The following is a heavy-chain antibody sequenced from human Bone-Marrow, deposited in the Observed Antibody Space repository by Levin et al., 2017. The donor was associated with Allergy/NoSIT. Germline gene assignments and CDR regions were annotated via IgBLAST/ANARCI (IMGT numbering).Heavy chain of an antibody. CDR1: GYSFTSFW. V-gene: IGHV5-10-1*01. Sequence: GASVKVSCQASGYSFTSFWITWVRQMPGKGLEWMGRIDPTDSYTNYSPSFQGHVTIPADKSITTAYLQWRSLKASDTAMYYCARRRNYNTGYDFFPWGQGTLVTVSS. CDR2: IDPTDSYT. D-gene: IGHD5-12*01. CDR3: ARRRNYNTGYDFFP. J-gene: IGHJ5*02.